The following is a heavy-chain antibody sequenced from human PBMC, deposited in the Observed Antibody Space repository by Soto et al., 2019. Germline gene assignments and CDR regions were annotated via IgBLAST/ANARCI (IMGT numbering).Heavy chain of an antibody. D-gene: IGHD2-2*02. Sequence: ASVKVSCKASGYKFTTYAIGWVRQAPGQGLEWMGWIGPYNGNTNYAREFQGRVTITTDTFTTTAYMDLRSLRSDDTAVYYCARVACSSSGCYKISVHYGMDVWGQGTTVTVSS. CDR1: GYKFTTYA. CDR3: ARVACSSSGCYKISVHYGMDV. CDR2: IGPYNGNT. V-gene: IGHV1-18*01. J-gene: IGHJ6*02.